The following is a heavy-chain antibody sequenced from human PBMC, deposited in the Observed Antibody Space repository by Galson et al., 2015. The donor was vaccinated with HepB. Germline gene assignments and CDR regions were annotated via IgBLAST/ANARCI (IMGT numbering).Heavy chain of an antibody. Sequence: SVNDPCKASGGTFSSYAISWVRQAPGQRLEWMGGIIPIFGTANYAQKFQGRVTITADESTSTAYMELSSLRSEDTAVYYCANVPYGSGSGWGQGTLVTVSS. D-gene: IGHD3-10*01. CDR3: ANVPYGSGSG. J-gene: IGHJ4*02. CDR2: IIPIFGTA. CDR1: GGTFSSYA. V-gene: IGHV1-69*13.